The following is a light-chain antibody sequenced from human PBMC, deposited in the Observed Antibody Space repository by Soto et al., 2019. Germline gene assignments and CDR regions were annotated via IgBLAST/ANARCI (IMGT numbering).Light chain of an antibody. CDR3: SSYTSSSTVV. V-gene: IGLV2-14*02. J-gene: IGLJ2*01. Sequence: QSVLTQPASVSGSPGQSITISCTGTSSDVGSYNLASWYQEHPGKAPKLMIYDVSSRPSGVSIRFSGSKSGNTASLTISGLQAEDEADYYCSSYTSSSTVVFGGGTKLTVL. CDR2: DVS. CDR1: SSDVGSYNL.